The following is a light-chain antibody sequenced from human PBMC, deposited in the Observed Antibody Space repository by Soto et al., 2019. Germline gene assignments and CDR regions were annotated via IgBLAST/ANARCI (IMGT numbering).Light chain of an antibody. CDR2: AVT. CDR1: SSDVGGYNS. CDR3: TSYTSSSTHV. Sequence: QSALTQPRSVSGSPGQSVTISCTGTSSDVGGYNSVSWYQQHPGKAPKLMIYAVTKRPSGVPARFSGSKSANTASLTISGLQAEDEADYYCTSYTSSSTHVFGTGTKVTVL. J-gene: IGLJ1*01. V-gene: IGLV2-11*01.